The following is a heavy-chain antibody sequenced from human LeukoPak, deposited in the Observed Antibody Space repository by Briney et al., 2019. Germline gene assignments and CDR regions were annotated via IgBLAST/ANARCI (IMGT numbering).Heavy chain of an antibody. CDR1: GYTFTSYD. D-gene: IGHD6-6*01. CDR2: MNPNSGNT. J-gene: IGHJ6*03. CDR3: ARGLKGAARPNRYYYYMDV. Sequence: ASVKVSCKASGYTFTSYDIKWVRQATGQGLEWMGWMNPNSGNTGYAQKFQGRVTMTRNTSISTAYMELSSLRSEDTAVYYCARGLKGAARPNRYYYYMDVWGKGTTVTVSS. V-gene: IGHV1-8*01.